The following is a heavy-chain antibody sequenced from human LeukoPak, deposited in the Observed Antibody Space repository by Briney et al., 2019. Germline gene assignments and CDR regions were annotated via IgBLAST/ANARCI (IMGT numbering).Heavy chain of an antibody. D-gene: IGHD3-10*01. CDR2: INHSGST. J-gene: IGHJ5*02. V-gene: IGHV4-34*01. CDR1: GGSFSGYY. CDR3: ARVGEGRGIYYYGSGSYFDWFDP. Sequence: SETLSLTCAVYGGSFSGYYRSWIRQPPGKGLEWIGEINHSGSTNYNPSLKSRVTISVDTSKNQFSLKLSSVTAADTAVYYCARVGEGRGIYYYGSGSYFDWFDPWGQGTLVTVPS.